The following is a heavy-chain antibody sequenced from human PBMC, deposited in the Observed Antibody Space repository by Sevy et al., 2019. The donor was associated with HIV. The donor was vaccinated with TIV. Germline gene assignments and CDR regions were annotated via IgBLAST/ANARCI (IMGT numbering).Heavy chain of an antibody. CDR1: GFTFSSYA. CDR2: ISYDGSNK. CDR3: ARGGITMVRGVKNWFDH. Sequence: GGSLRLSCAASGFTFSSYAMHWVRQAPGKGLEWVAVISYDGSNKYYAASVKGRFTISRDNSKNTLYLQMNSLRAADTAAYYCARGGITMVRGVKNWFDHWGQGTLVTVSS. D-gene: IGHD3-10*01. V-gene: IGHV3-30-3*01. J-gene: IGHJ5*02.